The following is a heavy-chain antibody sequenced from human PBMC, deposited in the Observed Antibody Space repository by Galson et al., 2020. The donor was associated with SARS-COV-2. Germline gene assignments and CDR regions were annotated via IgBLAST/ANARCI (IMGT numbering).Heavy chain of an antibody. D-gene: IGHD3-22*01. CDR2: IYHSGST. J-gene: IGHJ6*02. CDR3: ARLRRSITMIVGALYGMDV. V-gene: IGHV4-4*02. Sequence: SETLSLTCAVSGGTISSSNWWSWVRQPPGKGLEWIGEIYHSGSTNYNPSLKSRVTISVDKSKNQFSLKLSSVTAADTAVYYCARLRRSITMIVGALYGMDVWGQGTTVTVSS. CDR1: GGTISSSNW.